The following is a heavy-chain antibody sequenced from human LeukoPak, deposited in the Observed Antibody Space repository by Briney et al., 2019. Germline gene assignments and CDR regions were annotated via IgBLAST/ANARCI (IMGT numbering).Heavy chain of an antibody. CDR3: ASHSSCYYSWFDP. CDR2: IYTSGST. V-gene: IGHV4-4*09. J-gene: IGHJ5*02. Sequence: PSETLSLTCTVSGGSISSYYRSWIRQPPGKGLEWIGYIYTSGSTNYNPSLKSRVTISVDTSKNQFSLKLSSVTAADTAVYYCASHSSCYYSWFDPWGQGTLVTVSS. D-gene: IGHD3-22*01. CDR1: GGSISSYY.